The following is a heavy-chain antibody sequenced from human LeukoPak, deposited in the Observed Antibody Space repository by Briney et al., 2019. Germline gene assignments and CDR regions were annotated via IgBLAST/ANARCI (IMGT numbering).Heavy chain of an antibody. CDR1: GGSFSGYY. Sequence: SETLSLTCAVYGGSFSGYYWSWIRQSPGKGLEWIGEINHSGSTNYSPSLKSRVTISVDTSKNQFSLKLSAVTAADTAVYYCARGVRAAAGPEYFQHWGQGTLVTVSS. CDR3: ARGVRAAAGPEYFQH. V-gene: IGHV4-34*01. D-gene: IGHD6-13*01. J-gene: IGHJ1*01. CDR2: INHSGST.